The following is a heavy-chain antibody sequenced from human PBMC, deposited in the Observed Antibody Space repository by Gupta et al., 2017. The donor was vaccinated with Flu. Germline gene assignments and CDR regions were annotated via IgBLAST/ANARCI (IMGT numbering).Heavy chain of an antibody. V-gene: IGHV4-59*01. Sequence: QVQLQESGPGLVKPSETLSLTCTVSGGSISSYYWTWIRQPPGKGLEWIGRIYYIGSTKYNPSLKSRVTISLDTSKSQCALKRTSVTAAATAVYYCARVADVDTSGYYYFDYGGQGTLVTVSS. CDR2: IYYIGST. CDR3: ARVADVDTSGYYYFDY. CDR1: GGSISSYY. D-gene: IGHD3-22*01. J-gene: IGHJ4*02.